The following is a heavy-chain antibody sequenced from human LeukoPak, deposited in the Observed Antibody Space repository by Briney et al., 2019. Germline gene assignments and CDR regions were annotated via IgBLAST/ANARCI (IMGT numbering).Heavy chain of an antibody. CDR3: ARDTVSSGYYYYYYGMDV. CDR2: IYYSGST. V-gene: IGHV4-61*01. J-gene: IGHJ6*02. CDR1: GGSVSSGSDY. D-gene: IGHD3-22*01. Sequence: SETLSLTCTVSGGSVSSGSDYWSWIRQPPGKGLEWIGYIYYSGSTNYNPSLKSRVTISVDTSKNQFSLKLSSVTAADTAVYYCARDTVSSGYYYYYYGMDVWGQGTTVTVSS.